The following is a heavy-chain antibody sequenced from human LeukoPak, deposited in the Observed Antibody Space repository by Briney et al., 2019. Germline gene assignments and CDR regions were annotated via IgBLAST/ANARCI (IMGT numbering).Heavy chain of an antibody. CDR3: ARDGPSGLRYFDWSSTHYYFDY. CDR2: ISSSSSYI. CDR1: GFTFSSYS. D-gene: IGHD3-9*01. Sequence: GGSLRLSCAASGFTFSSYSMNWVRQAPGKGLEWVSSISSSSSYIYYADSVKGRFTISRDNAKNSLYLQMNSLRAEDTAVYYCARDGPSGLRYFDWSSTHYYFDYWGQGTLVTVSS. V-gene: IGHV3-21*01. J-gene: IGHJ4*02.